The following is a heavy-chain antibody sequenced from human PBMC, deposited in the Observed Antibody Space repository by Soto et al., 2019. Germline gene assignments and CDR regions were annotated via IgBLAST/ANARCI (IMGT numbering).Heavy chain of an antibody. CDR2: IVVGSGNT. J-gene: IGHJ5*02. D-gene: IGHD3-10*01. CDR1: GFTFTSSA. CDR3: AAGLMVRGVPQKFDP. Sequence: ASVKVSCKASGFTFTSSAVQWVRQARGQRLEWIGWIVVGSGNTNYAQKFQERVTITRDMSTSTAYMELSSLRSEDTAVYYCAAGLMVRGVPQKFDPWGQGTLVTVSS. V-gene: IGHV1-58*01.